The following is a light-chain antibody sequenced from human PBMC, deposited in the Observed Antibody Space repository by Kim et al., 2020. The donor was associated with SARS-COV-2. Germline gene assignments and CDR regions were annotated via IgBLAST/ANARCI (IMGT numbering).Light chain of an antibody. CDR1: QSIRTY. V-gene: IGKV1-39*01. CDR3: QQSSSAPPT. CDR2: ATS. J-gene: IGKJ1*01. Sequence: ASVGDRVTITCRASQSIRTYLNWYQHQPGKAPKLLSYATSTLQSGVPSRFSGSGSGTDFSLTINSLQPEDFATYYCQQSSSAPPTFGQGTKVDIK.